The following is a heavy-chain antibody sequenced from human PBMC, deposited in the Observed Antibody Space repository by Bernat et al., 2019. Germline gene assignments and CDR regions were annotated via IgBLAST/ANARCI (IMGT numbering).Heavy chain of an antibody. Sequence: QVQPQQSGPGLVKPSQTLSLTCAISGDSVSTNNAAWHWIRHSPSRGLEWLGRTFYRSKWYNEYAASVRSRIAITPDTSKNQFSLQLNSVTPEDTAVYFCVRDWGSGYSLGYWGQGTLVTVSS. D-gene: IGHD2-21*01. J-gene: IGHJ4*02. CDR2: TFYRSKWYN. CDR3: VRDWGSGYSLGY. CDR1: GDSVSTNNAA. V-gene: IGHV6-1*01.